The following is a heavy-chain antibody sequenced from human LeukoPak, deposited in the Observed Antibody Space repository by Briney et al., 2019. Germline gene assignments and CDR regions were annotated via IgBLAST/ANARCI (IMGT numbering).Heavy chain of an antibody. CDR2: IWSDGSND. CDR1: GFTFSSYG. CDR3: ARDPSGSGWSLSD. J-gene: IGHJ4*02. Sequence: QSGGSLRLSCAASGFTFSSYGMHWVRQAPGKGLEWVAFIWSDGSNDHYADSVKGRFTISRDNSKNTVSLQMNSLRVEDTAVYYCARDPSGSGWSLSDWGQGTPVTVSS. D-gene: IGHD6-19*01. V-gene: IGHV3-33*08.